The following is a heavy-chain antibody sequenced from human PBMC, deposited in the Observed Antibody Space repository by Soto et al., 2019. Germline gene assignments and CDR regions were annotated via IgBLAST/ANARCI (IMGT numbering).Heavy chain of an antibody. CDR3: ARDSGQLWPYYYYGMDV. V-gene: IGHV4-59*01. J-gene: IGHJ6*02. CDR1: VGSISSYY. D-gene: IGHD5-18*01. Sequence: QVQLQESGPGLVKPSETLSLTCTVSVGSISSYYWSWIRQPPGKGLEWIGYIYYSGSTNYNPSLKSRVTISVDTSKNQFSLKLSSVTAADTAVYYCARDSGQLWPYYYYGMDVWGQGTTVTVSS. CDR2: IYYSGST.